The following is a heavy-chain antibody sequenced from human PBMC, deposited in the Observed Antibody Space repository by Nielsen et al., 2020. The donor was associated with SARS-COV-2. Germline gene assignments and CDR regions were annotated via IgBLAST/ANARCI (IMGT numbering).Heavy chain of an antibody. D-gene: IGHD3-9*01. CDR3: ARDGKFIRYGPPYYFDY. J-gene: IGHJ4*02. CDR2: ISSSSSYI. Sequence: GESLKISCAASGFTFSSYSMNWVRQAPGKGLEWVSSISSSSSYIYYADSVKGRFTISRDNAKNSLYLQMNSLRAEDTAVYYCARDGKFIRYGPPYYFDYWGQGTLVTVSS. V-gene: IGHV3-21*01. CDR1: GFTFSSYS.